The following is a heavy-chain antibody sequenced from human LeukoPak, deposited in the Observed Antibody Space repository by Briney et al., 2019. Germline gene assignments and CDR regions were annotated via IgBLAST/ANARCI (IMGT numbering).Heavy chain of an antibody. V-gene: IGHV3-30*02. CDR2: IRYDGSNK. CDR3: AKDLDLSSSYYYMDV. J-gene: IGHJ6*03. D-gene: IGHD6-13*01. CDR1: GFTFSSYG. Sequence: GGSLRLSCAASGFTFSSYGMHWVRQAPGKGLEWVAFIRYDGSNKYYADSVKGRSTISRDNSKNTLYLQMNSLRAEDTAVYYCAKDLDLSSSYYYMDVWGKGTTVTVSS.